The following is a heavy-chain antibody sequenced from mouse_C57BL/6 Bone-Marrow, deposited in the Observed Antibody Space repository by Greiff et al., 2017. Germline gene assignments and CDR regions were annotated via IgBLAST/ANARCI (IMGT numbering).Heavy chain of an antibody. V-gene: IGHV1-63*01. CDR2: IYPGGGYT. CDR1: GYTFTNYW. D-gene: IGHD1-1*01. J-gene: IGHJ3*01. CDR3: ARGDYYGSSFAY. Sequence: QVQLQQSGAELVRPGTSVKMSCKASGYTFTNYWIGWAKQRPGHGLEWIGDIYPGGGYTNYNEKFKGKATLTADKSSSTAYMQFRSLTSEDSAIYYCARGDYYGSSFAYWGQGTLVTVSA.